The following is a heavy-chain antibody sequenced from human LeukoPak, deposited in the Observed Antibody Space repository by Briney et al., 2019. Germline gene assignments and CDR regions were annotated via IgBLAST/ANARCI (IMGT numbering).Heavy chain of an antibody. J-gene: IGHJ4*02. D-gene: IGHD6-19*01. CDR2: IRSKAYGGTT. CDR3: TAGAQWLAR. V-gene: IGHV3-49*04. Sequence: GGPLRLSCTASGFTFGDYAMSWVRQAPGKGLEWVGFIRSKAYGGTTEYAASVKGRFTISRDDSKSIAYLQMNSLKTEDTAVYYCTAGAQWLARWGQGTLVTVSS. CDR1: GFTFGDYA.